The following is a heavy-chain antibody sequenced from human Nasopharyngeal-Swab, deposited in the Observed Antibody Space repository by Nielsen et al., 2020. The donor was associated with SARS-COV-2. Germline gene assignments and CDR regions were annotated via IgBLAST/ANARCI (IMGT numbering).Heavy chain of an antibody. CDR1: GFTFSGYT. D-gene: IGHD4-17*01. V-gene: IGHV3-21*01. Sequence: GGSLRLSCVASGFTFSGYTMNWVRQAPGKGLEWISSISSTTPYIYYADSVKGRFTISRDNAKNSLYLQMNFLRVEDTAMYYCARDGNLRTVRYFDLWGRGSLVTVSS. CDR3: ARDGNLRTVRYFDL. CDR2: ISSTTPYI. J-gene: IGHJ2*01.